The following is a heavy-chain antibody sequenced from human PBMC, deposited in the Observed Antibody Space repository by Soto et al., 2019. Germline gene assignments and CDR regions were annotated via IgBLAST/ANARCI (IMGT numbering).Heavy chain of an antibody. J-gene: IGHJ4*02. CDR3: ARWDYGDYARFDY. V-gene: IGHV1-8*01. Sequence: VASVKVSCKASGYTFTSHDINWVRQATGQGLEWMGWMNPNSGNTGYAQKFQGRVTMTRNTSISTAYMELSSLRSEDTAVYYCARWDYGDYARFDYWGQGTLVTVSS. CDR1: GYTFTSHD. D-gene: IGHD4-17*01. CDR2: MNPNSGNT.